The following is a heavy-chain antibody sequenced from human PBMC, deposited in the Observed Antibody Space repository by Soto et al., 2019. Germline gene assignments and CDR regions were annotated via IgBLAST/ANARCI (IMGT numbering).Heavy chain of an antibody. CDR2: ISGSGDST. V-gene: IGHV3-21*01. CDR1: GFTFSTYA. CDR3: ARESEDLTSNFDY. Sequence: GGSLRLSSAASGFTFSTYAVTGVRQAPGRGLEWVSSISGSGDSTYYGDSRKGRFTISRDNAKKSRYLEMNSLRAEDTAVYYCARESEDLTSNFDYWGQGTLVNVSS. J-gene: IGHJ4*02.